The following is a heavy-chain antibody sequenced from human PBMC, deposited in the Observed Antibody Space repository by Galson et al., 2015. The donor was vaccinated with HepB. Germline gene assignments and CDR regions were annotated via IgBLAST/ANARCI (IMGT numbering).Heavy chain of an antibody. J-gene: IGHJ6*02. CDR1: GYTFTSYY. D-gene: IGHD3-9*01. CDR2: INPSGGST. Sequence: SVKVSCKASGYTFTSYYMHWVRQAPGQGLEWMGIINPSGGSTSYAQKFQGRVTMTRDTSTSTVYMELSSLRSEDTAVYYCARAGLDILTGYFNPSNGMDVWGQGTTVTVSS. CDR3: ARAGLDILTGYFNPSNGMDV. V-gene: IGHV1-46*01.